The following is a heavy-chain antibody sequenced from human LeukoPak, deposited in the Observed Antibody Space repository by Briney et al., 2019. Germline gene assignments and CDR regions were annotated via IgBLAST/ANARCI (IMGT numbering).Heavy chain of an antibody. CDR1: GGSISSYY. CDR3: ARGNVAAAATYNWFDP. CDR2: IYYSGST. D-gene: IGHD6-13*01. V-gene: IGHV4-59*12. Sequence: SETLSLTCTVSGGSISSYYWSWIRQPPGKGLEWIGYIYYSGSTNYNPSLKSRVTISVETSKNQFPLKLSSVTAADTAVYYCARGNVAAAATYNWFDPWGQGTLVTVSS. J-gene: IGHJ5*02.